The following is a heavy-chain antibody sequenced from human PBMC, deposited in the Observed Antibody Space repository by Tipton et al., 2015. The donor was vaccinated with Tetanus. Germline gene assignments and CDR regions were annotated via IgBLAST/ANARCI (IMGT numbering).Heavy chain of an antibody. D-gene: IGHD1-14*01. J-gene: IGHJ4*02. CDR1: GISIGSANYY. CDR3: ARGTGDY. Sequence: TLSLTCAVSGISIGSANYYWSWIRHHPRKGLEWIGYIYYSGSTNYNPSLKSRVTISVDTSKNQFSLKLSSVTAAGTAVYYCARGTGDYWGQGTLVTVSS. V-gene: IGHV4-61*01. CDR2: IYYSGST.